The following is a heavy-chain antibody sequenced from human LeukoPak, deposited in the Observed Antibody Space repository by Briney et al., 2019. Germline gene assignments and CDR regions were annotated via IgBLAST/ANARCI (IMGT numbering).Heavy chain of an antibody. Sequence: PSETLSLTCTVSGGSISSSSYYWGWIRQPPGRGLEWIGSIYYSGSTYYNPSLKSRVTISVDTSKNQCSLKLSSVTAADTAVYYCAVIAARRGDYWGQGTLVTVSS. CDR3: AVIAARRGDY. J-gene: IGHJ4*02. CDR2: IYYSGST. D-gene: IGHD6-6*01. V-gene: IGHV4-39*01. CDR1: GGSISSSSYY.